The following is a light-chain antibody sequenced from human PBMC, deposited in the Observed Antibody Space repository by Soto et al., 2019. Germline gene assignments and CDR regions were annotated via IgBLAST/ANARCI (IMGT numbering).Light chain of an antibody. J-gene: IGLJ1*01. CDR3: ATSDESLNGLYV. V-gene: IGLV1-44*01. Sequence: QSVLTQPPSASGTPGQSVTISCSGSTSNIGSKTVSWYQQVPGAAPKLLIYSTNQWPSGVPDRFSGSKSGTSASLTISGLQSEDEADYYCATSDESLNGLYVFGPGTKVTVL. CDR1: TSNIGSKT. CDR2: STN.